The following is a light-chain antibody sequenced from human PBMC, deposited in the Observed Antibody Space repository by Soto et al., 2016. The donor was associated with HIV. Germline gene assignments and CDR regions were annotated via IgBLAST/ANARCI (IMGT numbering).Light chain of an antibody. J-gene: IGLJ1*01. CDR1: DIGSKS. V-gene: IGLV3-21*03. CDR3: QVWDSSSDLLYV. Sequence: SYELPQPPSVSVAPGKTARITCGGNDIGSKSVHWYQQKPGQAPVLVVYDDDDRPSGIPERFSGSNSGNTATLTISRVEAGDEADYYCQVWDSSSDLLYVFGTGTKVTVL. CDR2: DDD.